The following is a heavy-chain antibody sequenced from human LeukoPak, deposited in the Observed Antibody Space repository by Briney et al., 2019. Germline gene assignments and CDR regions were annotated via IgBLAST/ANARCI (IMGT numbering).Heavy chain of an antibody. CDR1: GFTFDDYA. V-gene: IGHV3-9*01. CDR2: ISWNSGSI. D-gene: IGHD3-10*01. CDR3: AKDRYGSGSYCDY. J-gene: IGHJ4*02. Sequence: GRSLRLSCAASGFTFDDYAMHWVRQAPGKGLEWVSGISWNSGSIGYADSVKGRFTISRDNAKNSLYLQMNSLRAEDTALYYCAKDRYGSGSYCDYWGQGTLVTVSS.